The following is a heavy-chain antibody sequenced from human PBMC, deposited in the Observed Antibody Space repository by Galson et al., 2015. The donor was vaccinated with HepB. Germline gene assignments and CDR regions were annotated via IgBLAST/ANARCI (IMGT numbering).Heavy chain of an antibody. D-gene: IGHD6-19*01. J-gene: IGHJ6*02. CDR3: ARSDGGAVAGYYYYGMDV. V-gene: IGHV3-30-3*01. CDR2: ISYDGSNK. CDR1: GFTFSSYP. Sequence: SLRLSCAASGFTFSSYPMHWVRQAPGKGLQWVAVISYDGSNKYYADSVKGRFTISRDNSKNTLYLQMSSLRVEDTAVYYCARSDGGAVAGYYYYGMDVWGQGTTVTVSS.